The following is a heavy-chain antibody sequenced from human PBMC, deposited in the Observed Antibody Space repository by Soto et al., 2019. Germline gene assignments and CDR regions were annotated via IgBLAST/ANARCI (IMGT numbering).Heavy chain of an antibody. Sequence: SETLSLTCTVSGGSISSYYWSWIRQPPGKGLEWIGYIYYSGSTNYNPSLKSRVTISVDTSKNQFSLKLSSLTAADPAVYYCARAPPYYYDSSGYSPWFDPWGQGTLVTVSS. CDR3: ARAPPYYYDSSGYSPWFDP. CDR1: GGSISSYY. V-gene: IGHV4-59*01. D-gene: IGHD3-22*01. J-gene: IGHJ5*02. CDR2: IYYSGST.